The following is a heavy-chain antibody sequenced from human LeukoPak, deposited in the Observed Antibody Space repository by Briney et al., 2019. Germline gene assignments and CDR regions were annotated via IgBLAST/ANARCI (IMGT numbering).Heavy chain of an antibody. Sequence: ASVKVSCKASGYTFTSYGISWVRQAPGQGLEWMGWISAYNGNTNYAQKLQGRVTMTTDTSTSTAYMELRSVRSDDTAVYYCARDASICSGGSCFFLYYYDSSGYYLNDYWGQGTLVTVSS. CDR3: ARDASICSGGSCFFLYYYDSSGYYLNDY. CDR2: ISAYNGNT. V-gene: IGHV1-18*01. CDR1: GYTFTSYG. J-gene: IGHJ4*02. D-gene: IGHD3-22*01.